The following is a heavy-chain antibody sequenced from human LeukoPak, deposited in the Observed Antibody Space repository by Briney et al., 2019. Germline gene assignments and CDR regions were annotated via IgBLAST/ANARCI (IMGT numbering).Heavy chain of an antibody. Sequence: GGSLRLSCAASGFTFSSCGMHWVRQAPGKGLEWVAFIRYDGSNKYYADSVKGRFTISRDNSKNTLYLQMNSLRAEDTAVYYCAKKDSSGIDYWGQGTLVTVSS. J-gene: IGHJ4*02. CDR1: GFTFSSCG. CDR2: IRYDGSNK. D-gene: IGHD6-19*01. V-gene: IGHV3-30*02. CDR3: AKKDSSGIDY.